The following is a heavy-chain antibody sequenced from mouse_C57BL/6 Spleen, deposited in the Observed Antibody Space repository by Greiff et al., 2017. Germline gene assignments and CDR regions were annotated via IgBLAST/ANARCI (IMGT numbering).Heavy chain of an antibody. J-gene: IGHJ2*01. CDR3: ARVARPGTFDY. D-gene: IGHD3-3*01. CDR2: INYDGSST. CDR1: GFSFSDYY. V-gene: IGHV5-16*01. Sequence: EVMLVESEGGLVQPGSSMKLSCTASGFSFSDYYMAWVRQVPEKGLEWVANINYDGSSTYYLDSLKSRFIISRDKAKNILYMQLSGLKSEDTATYYCARVARPGTFDYWGQGTTLTVSS.